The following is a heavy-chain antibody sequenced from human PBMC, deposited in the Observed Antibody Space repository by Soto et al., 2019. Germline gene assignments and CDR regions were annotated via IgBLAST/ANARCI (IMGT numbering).Heavy chain of an antibody. CDR1: GYTFTSYY. CDR3: ARASYFGPAAGPFDY. J-gene: IGHJ4*02. Sequence: QVQLVQSRAEVKKPGASVKVSCKASGYTFTSYYMHWVRQAPGQGLEWMGIINPSGGSTSYAQKFQGRVTMTRDTSTSTVYMELSSLRSEDTAVYYCARASYFGPAAGPFDYWGQGTLVTVSS. V-gene: IGHV1-46*01. CDR2: INPSGGST. D-gene: IGHD6-13*01.